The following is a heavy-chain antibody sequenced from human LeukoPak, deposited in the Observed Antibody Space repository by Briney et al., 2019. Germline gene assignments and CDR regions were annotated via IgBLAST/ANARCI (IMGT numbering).Heavy chain of an antibody. CDR3: ARPSANYGGAAGY. CDR2: ISGYNGNT. Sequence: ASVKVSCKASGYTFTSYGITWVRQAPGQGLEWMGWISGYNGNTNYAQKLQGRVAMTADTSTSTAYMELRSLRSDDTAVYCCARPSANYGGAAGYWGQGTLVTVSS. V-gene: IGHV1-18*01. J-gene: IGHJ4*02. D-gene: IGHD3-16*01. CDR1: GYTFTSYG.